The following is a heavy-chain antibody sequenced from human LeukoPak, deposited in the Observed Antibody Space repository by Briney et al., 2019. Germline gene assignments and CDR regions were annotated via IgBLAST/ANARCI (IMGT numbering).Heavy chain of an antibody. CDR3: ATFPTLQEMATMH. V-gene: IGHV1-18*01. D-gene: IGHD5-24*01. CDR2: ISAYNGNT. J-gene: IGHJ4*02. CDR1: GYTFTSYG. Sequence: ASVKVSCKASGYTFTSYGISWVLQAPGQGLEWMGWISAYNGNTNYAQKLQGRVTMTKDTSNSTAYMELRSLRSDDTAVYYCATFPTLQEMATMHWGQGTLVTVSS.